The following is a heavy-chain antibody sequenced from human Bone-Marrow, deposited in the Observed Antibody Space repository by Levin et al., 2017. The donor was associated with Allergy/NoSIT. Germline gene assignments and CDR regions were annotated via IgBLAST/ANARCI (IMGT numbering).Heavy chain of an antibody. V-gene: IGHV2-5*02. CDR1: GFSLSTSGVG. CDR3: AHRPSHKAFDI. CDR2: IFWDDEK. J-gene: IGHJ3*02. Sequence: VSGPTLVKPTQTLTLTCTFSGFSLSTSGVGVGWIRQPPGKALEWLALIFWDDEKRYSPSLKSRLTITKDTSKNQVVLTMTNLDPVDTATYFCAHRPSHKAFDIWGQGTMVTVSS.